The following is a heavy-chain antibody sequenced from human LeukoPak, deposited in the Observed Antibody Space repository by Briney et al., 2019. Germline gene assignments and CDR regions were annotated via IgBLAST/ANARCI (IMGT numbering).Heavy chain of an antibody. CDR2: ISYDGSNK. CDR1: GFTFSSYG. D-gene: IGHD2-15*01. V-gene: IGHV3-30*18. CDR3: AKDLYIVVVVAATNYGMDV. Sequence: GGSLGLSCAASGFTFSSYGMHWVRQAPGKGLEWVAVISYDGSNKYYADSVKGRFTISRDNSKNTLYLQMNSLRAEDTAVYYCAKDLYIVVVVAATNYGMDVWGQGTTVTVSS. J-gene: IGHJ6*02.